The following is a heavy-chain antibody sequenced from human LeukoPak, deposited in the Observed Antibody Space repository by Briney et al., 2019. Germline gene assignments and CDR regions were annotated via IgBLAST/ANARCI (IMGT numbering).Heavy chain of an antibody. CDR2: ISSSSSSI. CDR1: GFTFSSYA. D-gene: IGHD4-11*01. Sequence: GGSLRLSCAASGFTFSSYAMNWVRQAPGKGLDWVSSISSSSSSIYYADSVKGRFTISRDNAKNSLSLQMNSLRAEDTAVYYCARGPYTDYWGQGTLVTVSS. CDR3: ARGPYTDY. V-gene: IGHV3-21*01. J-gene: IGHJ4*02.